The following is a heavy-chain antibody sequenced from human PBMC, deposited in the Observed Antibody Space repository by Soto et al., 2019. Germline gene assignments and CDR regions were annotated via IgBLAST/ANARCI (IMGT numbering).Heavy chain of an antibody. D-gene: IGHD6-19*01. J-gene: IGHJ4*02. Sequence: QVQLVQSGAEVKRPGSSVKVSCKASGGTFSSYAISWVRQAPGQGLEWMGGIIPIFGTANYAQKFQGRVTITADESTSTGYMELSSLRSEDTAVYYCARMLAVAGTDGRGEFDYWGQGTLVTVSS. V-gene: IGHV1-69*01. CDR3: ARMLAVAGTDGRGEFDY. CDR2: IIPIFGTA. CDR1: GGTFSSYA.